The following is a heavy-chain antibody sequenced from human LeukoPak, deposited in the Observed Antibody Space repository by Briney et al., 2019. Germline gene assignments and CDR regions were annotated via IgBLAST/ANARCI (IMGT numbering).Heavy chain of an antibody. V-gene: IGHV4-59*08. J-gene: IGHJ6*02. CDR2: IYYSGST. CDR3: ARADSSPNYYYYGMDV. Sequence: PSETLSLTCTVSGGSISTSYWNWIRQPPGKGLEWIGNIYYSGSTNYNPSLKSRVTISVDTSKTQFSLKLSSVTAADTAVYYCARADSSPNYYYYGMDVWGQGTTVTVSS. CDR1: GGSISTSY. D-gene: IGHD6-13*01.